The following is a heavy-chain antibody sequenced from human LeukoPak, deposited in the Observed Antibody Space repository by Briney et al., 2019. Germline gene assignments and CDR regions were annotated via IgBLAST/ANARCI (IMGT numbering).Heavy chain of an antibody. Sequence: LPGGSLRLSCAASGFTFSSYSMSWVRQAPGKGLEWVSGTSDRGDYTYYADSVRGRFTISRDNAKNTVYLQMNSLRAEDTAVYYCARWYSSGWYSDYWGQGTLVTVSS. D-gene: IGHD6-19*01. V-gene: IGHV3-23*01. CDR3: ARWYSSGWYSDY. J-gene: IGHJ4*02. CDR1: GFTFSSYS. CDR2: TSDRGDYT.